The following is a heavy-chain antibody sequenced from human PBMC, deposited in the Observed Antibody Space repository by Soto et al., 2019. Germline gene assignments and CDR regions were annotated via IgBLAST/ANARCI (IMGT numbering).Heavy chain of an antibody. CDR3: AREVTGSGSYYYYGMDV. CDR2: IIPILGIA. V-gene: IGHV1-69*08. CDR1: GGTFSSYT. Sequence: QVQLVQSGAEVKKPGSSVKVSCKASGGTFSSYTISRVRQAPGQGLEWMGRIIPILGIANYAQKFQGRVTITADKSTSTAYMELSSLRSEDTAVYYCAREVTGSGSYYYYGMDVWGQGTTVTVSS. J-gene: IGHJ6*02. D-gene: IGHD1-26*01.